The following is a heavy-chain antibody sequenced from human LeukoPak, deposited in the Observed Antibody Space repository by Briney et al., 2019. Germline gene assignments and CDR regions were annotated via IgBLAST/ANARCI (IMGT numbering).Heavy chain of an antibody. J-gene: IGHJ4*02. CDR1: GGSISSSSYY. CDR2: IYYSGST. V-gene: IGHV4-39*01. Sequence: PSETLSLTCTVSGGSISSSSYYWGWIRQPPGKGLEWIGSIYYSGSTYYNPSLKSRVTISVDTSKNQFSLKLSSVTAADTAVYYCARGGFWSHDYWGQGTLVTVSS. CDR3: ARGGFWSHDY. D-gene: IGHD3-3*01.